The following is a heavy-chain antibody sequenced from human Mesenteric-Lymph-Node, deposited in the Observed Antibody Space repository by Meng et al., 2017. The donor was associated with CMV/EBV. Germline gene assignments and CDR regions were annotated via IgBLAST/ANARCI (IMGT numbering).Heavy chain of an antibody. CDR3: AKWGDYYGSGSYPYFDH. CDR2: IYYSGST. J-gene: IGHJ4*02. Sequence: GSLRLSCTVSGGSVSSGNYYWSWIRQPPGKGLEWIGYIYYSGSTNYNPSLKSRVTISVDTSKNQFSLKLSSVTAADTAVYYCAKWGDYYGSGSYPYFDHWGQGTLVTVSS. V-gene: IGHV4-61*01. CDR1: GGSVSSGNYY. D-gene: IGHD3-10*01.